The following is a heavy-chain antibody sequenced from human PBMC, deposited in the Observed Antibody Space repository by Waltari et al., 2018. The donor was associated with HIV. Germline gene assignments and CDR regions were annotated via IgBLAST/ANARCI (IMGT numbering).Heavy chain of an antibody. Sequence: QVQLVQSGAEVRTPGSSVKVSCKASGGSFTSYSIHWVRHAPGQGLEWMGRVIPMSGTAMKAQKFQARVTISADKSTTTAYMELTSLRTEDTAVYYCASARETMGVDFDFWGQGTLVTVSS. CDR2: VIPMSGTA. V-gene: IGHV1-69*08. CDR1: GGSFTSYS. CDR3: ASARETMGVDFDF. D-gene: IGHD3-10*01. J-gene: IGHJ4*02.